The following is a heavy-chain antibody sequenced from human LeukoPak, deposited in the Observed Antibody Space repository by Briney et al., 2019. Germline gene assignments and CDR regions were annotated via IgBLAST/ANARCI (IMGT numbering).Heavy chain of an antibody. CDR2: IYSGGTA. Sequence: PGGSLRLSCAAPGFTVSSNYMSWVRQAPRKGLEWVSVIYSGGTAYYADSVKGRFTISRDNSKNTLYLQMNSLRAEDTAVYYCASSLYSTGWSLNSGSFDIWGQGTMVTVSS. CDR3: ASSLYSTGWSLNSGSFDI. V-gene: IGHV3-53*01. J-gene: IGHJ3*02. CDR1: GFTVSSNY. D-gene: IGHD6-13*01.